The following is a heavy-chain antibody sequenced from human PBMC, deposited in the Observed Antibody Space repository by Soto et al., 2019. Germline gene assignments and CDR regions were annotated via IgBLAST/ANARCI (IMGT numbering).Heavy chain of an antibody. CDR2: IYYSGST. CDR1: GGSLSSYY. J-gene: IGHJ6*03. D-gene: IGHD2-15*01. V-gene: IGHV4-59*08. Sequence: SETLSLTCTVSGGSLSSYYWSWIRQPPGKGLEWIGYIYYSGSTNYSPSLKSRVSMSVDTSKNQFSLRLSSVIAADAAVYYCARHAGSCSGGSCYRGDYFYYMDVWGKGTTVTVSS. CDR3: ARHAGSCSGGSCYRGDYFYYMDV.